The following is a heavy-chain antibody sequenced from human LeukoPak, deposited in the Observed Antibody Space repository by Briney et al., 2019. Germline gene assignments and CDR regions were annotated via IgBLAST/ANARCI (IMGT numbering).Heavy chain of an antibody. CDR2: ISSSSSTI. Sequence: PGGSLRLSCAASGFTFSSYGMNWVRQAPGKGLEWVSYISSSSSTIYYADSVKGRFTISRDNAKNSLYLQMNSLRAEDTAVYYCARPYGSGSYQAFDIWGQGTMVTVSS. J-gene: IGHJ3*02. D-gene: IGHD3-10*01. CDR1: GFTFSSYG. CDR3: ARPYGSGSYQAFDI. V-gene: IGHV3-48*04.